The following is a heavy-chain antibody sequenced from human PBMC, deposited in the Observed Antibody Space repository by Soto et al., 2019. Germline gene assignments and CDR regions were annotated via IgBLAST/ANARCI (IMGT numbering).Heavy chain of an antibody. D-gene: IGHD3-22*01. CDR2: IIPIFGTA. Sequence: SVKVSCKASGGTFSSYAISWVRQAPGQGLEWMGGIIPIFGTANYAQKFQGRVTITADESTSTAYMELSSLRSEDTAVYYCARALMAYYYDSNGYYYYGMDVWGQGTTVTVSS. V-gene: IGHV1-69*13. CDR1: GGTFSSYA. J-gene: IGHJ6*02. CDR3: ARALMAYYYDSNGYYYYGMDV.